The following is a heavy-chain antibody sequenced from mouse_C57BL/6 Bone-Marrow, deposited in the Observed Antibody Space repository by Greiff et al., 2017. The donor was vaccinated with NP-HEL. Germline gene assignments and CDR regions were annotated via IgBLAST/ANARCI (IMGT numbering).Heavy chain of an antibody. CDR3: TAYYEGISWFAY. J-gene: IGHJ3*01. Sequence: RRLEWVAQIRLKSDNYATHYAESVKGRFTISRDDSKSSVYLQMNNLRAEDTGIYYCTAYYEGISWFAYWGQGTLVTVSA. CDR2: IRLKSDNYAT. V-gene: IGHV6-3*01. D-gene: IGHD2-10*01.